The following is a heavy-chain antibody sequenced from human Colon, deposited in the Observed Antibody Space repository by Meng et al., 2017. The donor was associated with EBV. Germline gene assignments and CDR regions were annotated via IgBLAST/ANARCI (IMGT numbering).Heavy chain of an antibody. Sequence: QLQESGRARVKHSETLSLTCVVSGDSVTNGGYSWSWIRQPPGKGLEWIGYIYHSGSTKYNPSLKSRVTISVDTSKNQFSLKLSSVTAADTAVYYCARDTSTWGNKGLDHWGQGILVTVSS. D-gene: IGHD7-27*01. CDR1: GDSVTNGGYS. CDR2: IYHSGST. J-gene: IGHJ4*02. V-gene: IGHV4-30-2*01. CDR3: ARDTSTWGNKGLDH.